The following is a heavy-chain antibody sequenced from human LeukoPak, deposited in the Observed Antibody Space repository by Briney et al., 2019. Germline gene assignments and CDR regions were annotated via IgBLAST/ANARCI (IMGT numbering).Heavy chain of an antibody. J-gene: IGHJ4*02. V-gene: IGHV5-51*01. Sequence: GESLKISCKGSGYRFTDYWIAWVRQMPGKGLEWMGIVYPSNSETRYSPSFQGQVTISADKSISTGYLQWSSLKASDTAMYFCARLNYYGSGSYQDYWGQGTLVTVSS. CDR1: GYRFTDYW. CDR2: VYPSNSET. D-gene: IGHD3-10*01. CDR3: ARLNYYGSGSYQDY.